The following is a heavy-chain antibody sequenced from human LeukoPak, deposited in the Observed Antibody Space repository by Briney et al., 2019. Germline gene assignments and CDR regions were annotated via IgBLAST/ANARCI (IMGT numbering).Heavy chain of an antibody. Sequence: XXXWXGWVRQMPGKGLEWMGIIYPGDSDTRYSPSFQGQVTISADKSISTAYLQWSSLKASDTAMYYCARRGYSYDFDYWGQGTLVTVSS. D-gene: IGHD5-18*01. J-gene: IGHJ4*02. CDR1: XXXW. CDR2: IYPGDSDT. V-gene: IGHV5-51*01. CDR3: ARRGYSYDFDY.